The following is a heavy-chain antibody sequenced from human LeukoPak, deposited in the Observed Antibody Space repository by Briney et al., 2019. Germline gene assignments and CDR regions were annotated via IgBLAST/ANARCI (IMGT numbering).Heavy chain of an antibody. CDR1: GFIVSTNY. D-gene: IGHD3-22*01. CDR2: IYSGGST. V-gene: IGHV3-66*04. CDR3: ARHEGITMIMN. Sequence: GGSLRLSCAASGFIVSTNYMSWVRQASGKGLEWVSVIYSGGSTYYADSVKGRFTISRDNSKNSLYLQMNSLRAEDTAVYYCARHEGITMIMNWGQGTLVTVSS. J-gene: IGHJ4*02.